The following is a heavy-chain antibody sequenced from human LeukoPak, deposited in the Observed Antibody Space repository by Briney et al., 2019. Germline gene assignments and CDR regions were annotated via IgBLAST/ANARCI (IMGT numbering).Heavy chain of an antibody. J-gene: IGHJ4*02. CDR3: AKLPGSSGWHGFYYFDY. D-gene: IGHD6-19*01. V-gene: IGHV3-23*01. CDR2: ISGSGGST. CDR1: GFTFSSYA. Sequence: PGGSLRLSCAASGFTFSSYAMSWVRQAPGKGLEWVSAISGSGGSTYYADSVKGRFTISKDNSKNTLYLQMNSLGAEDTAVYYCAKLPGSSGWHGFYYFDYWGQGTLVTVSS.